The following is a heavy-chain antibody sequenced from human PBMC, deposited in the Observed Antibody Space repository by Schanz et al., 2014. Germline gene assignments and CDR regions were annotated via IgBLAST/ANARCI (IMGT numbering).Heavy chain of an antibody. Sequence: QAQLVESGGGVVQPGRSLRLSCAASGFAFRSYAMHWVRQAPGKGLEWAALISHDGNNKHYVDSVEGRFTISRDNSRNTVYLQMSSLRAEDTAVYYCVKDDRGDVVVVAANYWGQGAQVIVSS. CDR1: GFAFRSYA. CDR2: ISHDGNNK. D-gene: IGHD2-15*01. J-gene: IGHJ4*02. CDR3: VKDDRGDVVVVAANY. V-gene: IGHV3-30-3*01.